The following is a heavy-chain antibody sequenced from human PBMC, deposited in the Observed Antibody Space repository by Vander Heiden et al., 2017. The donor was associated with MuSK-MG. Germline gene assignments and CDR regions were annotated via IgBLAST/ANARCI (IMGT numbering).Heavy chain of an antibody. CDR3: ARQRQYSSSCFDY. Sequence: QLQLQESGQGLVKPSETLSLTCTVSGGSISSSSYYWGWIRQPPGKGLEWIGSSYYSGSTYYNPSLKSRVNISVDTSKNQFSLKLSSVTAADTAVYYYARQRQYSSSCFDYWGQGTLVTVSS. V-gene: IGHV4-39*01. J-gene: IGHJ4*02. CDR1: GGSISSSSYY. D-gene: IGHD6-13*01. CDR2: SYYSGST.